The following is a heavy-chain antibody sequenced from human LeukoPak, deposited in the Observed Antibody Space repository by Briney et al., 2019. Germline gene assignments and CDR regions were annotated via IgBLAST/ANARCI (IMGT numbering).Heavy chain of an antibody. CDR1: GYSISSGYY. D-gene: IGHD3-10*01. Sequence: SETLSLTCAVSGYSISSGYYWGWIRQPPGKGLEWIGGIYHSGSTYYNPSLKSRVTISVDTSKNQFSLKLSSVTAADTAVYYCARGISGRTMVRGVIHYYYMDVWGKGTTVTVSS. J-gene: IGHJ6*03. CDR2: IYHSGST. CDR3: ARGISGRTMVRGVIHYYYMDV. V-gene: IGHV4-38-2*01.